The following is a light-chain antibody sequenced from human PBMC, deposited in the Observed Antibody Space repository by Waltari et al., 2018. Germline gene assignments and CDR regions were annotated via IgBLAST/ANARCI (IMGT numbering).Light chain of an antibody. J-gene: IGKJ4*01. CDR2: DTA. Sequence: EIVLTQSPATLSLSPGERATLSCGASQNIGGAYLAWYQQKPGLAPRLFIYDTAIRAAGVPDRFSGSGSGTDFTLTISRLDPEDFALYFCQQYANPPLTLGGGTKVEF. CDR1: QNIGGAY. V-gene: IGKV3D-20*01. CDR3: QQYANPPLT.